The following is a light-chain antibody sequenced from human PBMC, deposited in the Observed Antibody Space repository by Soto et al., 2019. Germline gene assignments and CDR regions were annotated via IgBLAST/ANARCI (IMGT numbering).Light chain of an antibody. CDR3: CSYTTSNTRQIV. Sequence: QSALTQPASVSGSPGQSITISCTGTSSDVGGYNYVSWYQRHPGKAPKFMIYDVSNRPSGVSNRLSGSKSGNTASLTISGLQAEDEADYYCCSYTTSNTRQIVFGTGTKVTVL. CDR2: DVS. V-gene: IGLV2-14*01. CDR1: SSDVGGYNY. J-gene: IGLJ1*01.